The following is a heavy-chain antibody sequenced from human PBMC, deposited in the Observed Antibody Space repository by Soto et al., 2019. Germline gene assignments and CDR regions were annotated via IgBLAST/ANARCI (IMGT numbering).Heavy chain of an antibody. CDR2: ISGSGGST. D-gene: IGHD4-17*01. V-gene: IGHV3-23*01. Sequence: AGGSLRLSCAASGFTFSSYAMSWVRQAPGKGLEWVSAISGSGGSTYYADSVKGRFTISRDNSKSTLYLQMNSLRAEDTAVYYCAKDDGDYYYYGMDVWGQGTTVTVSS. J-gene: IGHJ6*02. CDR1: GFTFSSYA. CDR3: AKDDGDYYYYGMDV.